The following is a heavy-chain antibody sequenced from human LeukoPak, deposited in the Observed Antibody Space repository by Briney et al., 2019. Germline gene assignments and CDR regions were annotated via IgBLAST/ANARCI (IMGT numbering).Heavy chain of an antibody. D-gene: IGHD4-17*01. V-gene: IGHV3-21*01. J-gene: IGHJ4*02. CDR2: ISSSSSYI. CDR1: GFTFSSYN. CDR3: ARTNDYGDSIPDY. Sequence: GGSLRLSCAASGFTFSSYNMNWVRQAPGKGLEWVSSISSSSSYIYYADSVKGRFTISRDNAKNSLYLQMNSLRAEDTAVYYCARTNDYGDSIPDYWGQGTLVTVSS.